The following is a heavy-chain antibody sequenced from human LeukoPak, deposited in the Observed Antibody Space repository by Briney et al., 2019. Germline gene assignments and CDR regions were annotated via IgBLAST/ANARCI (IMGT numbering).Heavy chain of an antibody. J-gene: IGHJ4*02. CDR1: GGSISSYY. CDR2: IYTSGTT. V-gene: IGHV4-4*07. D-gene: IGHD5-18*01. Sequence: PSETLSLTCTVSGGSISSYYWSWIRQPAGKGLEWIGRIYTSGTTNYNPSLKSRVTMSVDTSKNQFSLKLSSVTAADTAVYYCASPGVELWLLRYWGQGTLVTVSS. CDR3: ASPGVELWLLRY.